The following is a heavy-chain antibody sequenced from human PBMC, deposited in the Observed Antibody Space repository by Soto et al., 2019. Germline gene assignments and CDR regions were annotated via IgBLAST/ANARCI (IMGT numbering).Heavy chain of an antibody. D-gene: IGHD1-26*01. CDR1: GYTFTSYA. J-gene: IGHJ4*02. CDR3: ARGLGLYYFDY. V-gene: IGHV1-3*01. Sequence: QVQLVQSGAEVKKPGASVKVSCKASGYTFTSYAMHWVRQAPGQRLEWMGWINAGNGNTKYSQKFQGRVTITRDTAASTADMELSSLRSEDTAVYYCARGLGLYYFDYWGQGTLVTVSS. CDR2: INAGNGNT.